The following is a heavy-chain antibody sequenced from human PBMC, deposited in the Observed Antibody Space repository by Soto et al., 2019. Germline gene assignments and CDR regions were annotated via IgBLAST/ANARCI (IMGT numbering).Heavy chain of an antibody. CDR1: GGSISSYF. J-gene: IGHJ2*01. CDR3: ANFNWYFDL. Sequence: QVQLQESGPGLVKPSETLSLTCTVSGGSISSYFWSWIRQPPGKGLEWIGYIYYTGSTNYNPSLKSRVTISGDTSKNQFSLQLSSVTAADTAVYSCANFNWYFDLWGRGTLVTVSS. V-gene: IGHV4-59*01. CDR2: IYYTGST.